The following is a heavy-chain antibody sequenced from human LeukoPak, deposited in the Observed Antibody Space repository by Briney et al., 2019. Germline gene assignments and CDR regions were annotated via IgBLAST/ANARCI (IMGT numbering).Heavy chain of an antibody. D-gene: IGHD6-13*01. Sequence: PSETLSLTCTVSGGSISSFYWTWIRQPPGKGLEWIGYIYSSGSTNYNPSLKSRVTISVDTSKNQFSLKLSSVTAADTAVYYCAREGSSSWYNYYYSYMDVWGKGTTVTISS. CDR3: AREGSSSWYNYYYSYMDV. J-gene: IGHJ6*03. CDR2: IYSSGST. V-gene: IGHV4-59*12. CDR1: GGSISSFY.